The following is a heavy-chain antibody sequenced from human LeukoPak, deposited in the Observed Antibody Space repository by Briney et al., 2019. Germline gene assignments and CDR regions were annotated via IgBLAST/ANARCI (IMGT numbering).Heavy chain of an antibody. Sequence: GGSLRLSCAASGFTFSSYAMSWVRQAPGKGLEWVSAISGSGGSTYYADSMKGRFTISRDNSKNTLYLQMNSLRAEDTAVYYCATYQIAYYDFWSGYSIHPYYYMDVWGKGTTVTVSS. J-gene: IGHJ6*03. CDR2: ISGSGGST. CDR3: ATYQIAYYDFWSGYSIHPYYYMDV. V-gene: IGHV3-23*01. CDR1: GFTFSSYA. D-gene: IGHD3-3*01.